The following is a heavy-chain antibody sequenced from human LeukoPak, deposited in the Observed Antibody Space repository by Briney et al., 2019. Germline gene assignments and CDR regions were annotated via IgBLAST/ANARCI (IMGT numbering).Heavy chain of an antibody. J-gene: IGHJ4*02. D-gene: IGHD3-22*01. Sequence: SETLSLTCAVYGGSFSGYYWSWIRQPPGKGLEWIGEINHSGSTNYNPSLKSRVTISVDTSKNQFSLKLSSVTAADTAVYYCARRMEDYYDSSGYYYSYYFDYWGQGTLVTVSS. CDR2: INHSGST. CDR3: ARRMEDYYDSSGYYYSYYFDY. V-gene: IGHV4-34*01. CDR1: GGSFSGYY.